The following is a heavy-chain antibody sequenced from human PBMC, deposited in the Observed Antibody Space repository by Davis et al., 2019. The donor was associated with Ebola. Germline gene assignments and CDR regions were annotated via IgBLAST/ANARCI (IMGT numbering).Heavy chain of an antibody. J-gene: IGHJ4*02. V-gene: IGHV4-34*01. CDR2: INHSGST. D-gene: IGHD2-8*01. Sequence: SETLSLTCGVYGGSFSDYYWSWIRQPPGKGLEWIGQINHSGSTNYNPSLKSRVSISVDTSKNQFSLKLTSVTAADTAVYYCARGSAYCTNGVCTFFDYWGQGTLVTVST. CDR1: GGSFSDYY. CDR3: ARGSAYCTNGVCTFFDY.